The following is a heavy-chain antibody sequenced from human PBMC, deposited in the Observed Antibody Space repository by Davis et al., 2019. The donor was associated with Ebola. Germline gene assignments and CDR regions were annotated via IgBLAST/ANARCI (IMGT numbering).Heavy chain of an antibody. V-gene: IGHV1-69*04. CDR1: GGTFSSYA. D-gene: IGHD5-12*01. CDR3: ARDSPSGYVFFDY. Sequence: SVKVSCKASGGTFSSYAISWVRQVPGQGLEWMGRIIPILGIANYAQKFQGRVTITADKSTSTAYMELSSLRSEDTAVYYCARDSPSGYVFFDYWGQGTLVTVSS. J-gene: IGHJ4*02. CDR2: IIPILGIA.